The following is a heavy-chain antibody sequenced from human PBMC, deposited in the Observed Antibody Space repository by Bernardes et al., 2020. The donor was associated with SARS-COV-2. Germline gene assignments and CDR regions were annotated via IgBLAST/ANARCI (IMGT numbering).Heavy chain of an antibody. Sequence: AGSLRLACAAYGFSFSDVWMTWVRQARGKGLEWVATIKKDGRGIFYVDSVKGRFTSSRDNAKNPLYLQMNSSKLDDTAAYFCARGMGHYWGQGTLVTVSS. CDR2: IKKDGRGI. CDR1: GFSFSDVW. CDR3: ARGMGHY. D-gene: IGHD1-26*01. J-gene: IGHJ4*02. V-gene: IGHV3-7*01.